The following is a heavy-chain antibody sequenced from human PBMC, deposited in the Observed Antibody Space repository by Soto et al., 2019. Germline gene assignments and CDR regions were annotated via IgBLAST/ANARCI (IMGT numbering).Heavy chain of an antibody. V-gene: IGHV2-5*02. J-gene: IGHJ4*02. CDR3: AHAIAIFGVVITYYFDH. CDR1: GFSLGTSGVV. CDR2: IYWDADK. Sequence: QITLKESGPTLVKPTQTLTLTCTFSGFSLGTSGVVVGWISQAPGKALVWLAVIYWDADKRYTPSLKRSLTITKDTSKNQVVLTMTNMDPVDTATYYCAHAIAIFGVVITYYFDHWGQRTLVTVSS. D-gene: IGHD3-3*01.